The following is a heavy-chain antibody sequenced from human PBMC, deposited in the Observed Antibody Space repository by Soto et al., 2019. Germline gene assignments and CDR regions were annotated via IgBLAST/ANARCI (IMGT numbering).Heavy chain of an antibody. Sequence: ASVKVSCKASGYTFTSYYIHWVRQAPGQGLERMGIINPLSGSTSYAQKFQGRVTMTRDTSTSTVSMELSSLRSEDTAVYYCARMASFYCSGGSCYPTYGMDVWG. CDR1: GYTFTSYY. CDR3: ARMASFYCSGGSCYPTYGMDV. V-gene: IGHV1-46*01. J-gene: IGHJ6*02. D-gene: IGHD2-15*01. CDR2: INPLSGST.